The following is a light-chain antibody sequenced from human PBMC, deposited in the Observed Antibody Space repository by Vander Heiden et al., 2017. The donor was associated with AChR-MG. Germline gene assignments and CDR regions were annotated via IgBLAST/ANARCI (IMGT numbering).Light chain of an antibody. Sequence: QSVLTQPPSASGTPGQRLTISCLGRSSNIGSNTVNWYQQLPGTAPKLLIYSNNQRPSGVPDRFSGSKSGTSASLAISGLQSEDEADYYCAAWDDSLNGVVFGGGTKLTVL. J-gene: IGLJ2*01. CDR3: AAWDDSLNGVV. CDR2: SNN. CDR1: SSNIGSNT. V-gene: IGLV1-44*01.